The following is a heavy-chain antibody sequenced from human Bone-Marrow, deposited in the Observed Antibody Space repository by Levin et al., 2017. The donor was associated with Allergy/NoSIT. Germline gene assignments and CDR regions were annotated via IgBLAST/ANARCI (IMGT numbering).Heavy chain of an antibody. D-gene: IGHD3-9*01. J-gene: IGHJ5*02. CDR2: IYWDDDK. CDR1: GFSLNTNGVG. V-gene: IGHV2-5*02. Sequence: KRSGPTLVKPTQTLTLTCTFSGFSLNTNGVGVGWIRQSPGGALEWLALIYWDDDKRYSPSLRSRLDITSDTSENEVVLTMTNMDPVDSGTYYCTYSRFVDTLTSYANLWGQGTPVIVSS. CDR3: TYSRFVDTLTSYANL.